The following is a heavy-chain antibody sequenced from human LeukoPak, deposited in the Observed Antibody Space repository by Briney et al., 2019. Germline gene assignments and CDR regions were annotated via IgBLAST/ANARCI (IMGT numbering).Heavy chain of an antibody. D-gene: IGHD2-15*01. CDR2: ISDSGGRT. CDR1: GFTFSDYA. J-gene: IGHJ3*02. Sequence: GGSLRLSCAASGFTFSDYAMSWVRQAPGKGLEWVSCISDSGGRTYYADSVKGRFTISRDNSKNTLSLQMNTLRAQDKAVYYCAKDWCALLPTDDFDIWGQGTVVTVSS. CDR3: AKDWCALLPTDDFDI. V-gene: IGHV3-23*01.